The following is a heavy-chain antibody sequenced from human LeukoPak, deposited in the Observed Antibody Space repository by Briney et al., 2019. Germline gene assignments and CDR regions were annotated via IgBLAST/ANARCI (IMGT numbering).Heavy chain of an antibody. J-gene: IGHJ4*02. V-gene: IGHV4-61*01. CDR3: ASYVAAFDY. CDR1: GGSVSSGSYY. Sequence: SETLSLTYTVSGGSVSSGSYYWSWIRQPPGKGLEWIGYIYYSGSTNYNPSLKSRVTISVDTSKNQFSLKLSSVTAADTAVYYCASYVAAFDYWGQGTLVTVSS. D-gene: IGHD2-15*01. CDR2: IYYSGST.